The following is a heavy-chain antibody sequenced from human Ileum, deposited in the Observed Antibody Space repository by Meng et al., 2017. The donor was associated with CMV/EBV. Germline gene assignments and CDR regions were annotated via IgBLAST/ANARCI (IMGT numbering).Heavy chain of an antibody. D-gene: IGHD1-26*01. CDR2: IDTNTGNP. CDR1: GYTFTTNN. V-gene: IGHV7-4-1*02. Sequence: CKTSGYTFTTNNLMWVRQAPGQGPEWMGWIDTNTGNPTYAQDFTGRFVFSLDTSVNTAYLHISSLKAEDTAVYYCARDGLSGRYFDYWGQGSLVTVSS. J-gene: IGHJ4*02. CDR3: ARDGLSGRYFDY.